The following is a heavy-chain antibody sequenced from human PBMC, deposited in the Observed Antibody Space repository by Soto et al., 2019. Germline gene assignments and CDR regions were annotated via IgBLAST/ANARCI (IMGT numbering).Heavy chain of an antibody. CDR1: GGSISSYY. J-gene: IGHJ4*02. CDR2: IYYSGST. Sequence: PSETLSLTCTVSGGSISSYYWSWIRQPPGKGLEWIGYIYYSGSTNYNPSLKSRVTISVDTSKNQFSLKLSSVTAADTAVYYCARYSSSWTPADYWGQGTLVTVS. V-gene: IGHV4-59*01. CDR3: ARYSSSWTPADY. D-gene: IGHD6-13*01.